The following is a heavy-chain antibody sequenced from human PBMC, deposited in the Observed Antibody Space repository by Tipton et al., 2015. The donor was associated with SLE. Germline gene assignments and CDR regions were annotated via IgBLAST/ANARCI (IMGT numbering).Heavy chain of an antibody. CDR2: IYYSGST. CDR3: ARSSKDKYYLYSSSSGFDY. J-gene: IGHJ4*02. Sequence: TLSLTCSVSGGSISSNYWIWIRQPPGKGLEWIGYIYYSGSTNYNPSLKSRVTISVDTSKNQFSLKLSSVTAADTAVYYCARSSKDKYYLYSSSSGFDYWGQGTLVTVSS. D-gene: IGHD6-6*01. V-gene: IGHV4-59*08. CDR1: GGSISSNY.